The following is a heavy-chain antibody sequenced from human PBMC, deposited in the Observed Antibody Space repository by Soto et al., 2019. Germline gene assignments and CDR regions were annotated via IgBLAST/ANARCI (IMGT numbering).Heavy chain of an antibody. D-gene: IGHD3-22*01. V-gene: IGHV3-15*07. CDR3: TTDNYCSDSSGYKRCFDY. CDR2: IRSKTDGGTA. CDR1: GFTFRKAW. J-gene: IGHJ4*01. Sequence: PGGSLRLSCAASGFTFRKAWMNGVRQAPGKGMEWVGRIRSKTDGGTADNAEPGKGRFTISREDAEKRLYVQISSMKTEETAGDYCTTDNYCSDSSGYKRCFDYWGHGTLVTVSS.